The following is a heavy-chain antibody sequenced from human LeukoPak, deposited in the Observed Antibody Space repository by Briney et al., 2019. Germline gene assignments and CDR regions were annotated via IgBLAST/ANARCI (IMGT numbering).Heavy chain of an antibody. CDR1: GFTCSSYA. V-gene: IGHV3-30*01. D-gene: IGHD6-19*01. Sequence: GRSLRLSCAASGFTCSSYAMHWVRQAPGKGLEWVAVISYDGSNKYYADSVKGRFTISRDNSKNTLYLQMNSLRAEDTAVYYCARDYRLSSGWTRGYFDYWGQGTLVTVSS. J-gene: IGHJ4*02. CDR3: ARDYRLSSGWTRGYFDY. CDR2: ISYDGSNK.